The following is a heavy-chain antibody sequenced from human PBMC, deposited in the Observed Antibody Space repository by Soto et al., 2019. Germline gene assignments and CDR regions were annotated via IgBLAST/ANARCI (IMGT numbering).Heavy chain of an antibody. D-gene: IGHD3-9*01. J-gene: IGHJ4*02. Sequence: QVQLVQSGAEVKKPGSSVKVSCEAPGGTFAHAAITWVRQAPGQGLEWMGGINPMFNSTHYAQKFQGRVTITADAATSTAFMERRRLRSDDTAVYYCARQIFAADYWGQGPLLIVSS. CDR3: ARQIFAADY. CDR2: INPMFNST. CDR1: GGTFAHAA. V-gene: IGHV1-69*01.